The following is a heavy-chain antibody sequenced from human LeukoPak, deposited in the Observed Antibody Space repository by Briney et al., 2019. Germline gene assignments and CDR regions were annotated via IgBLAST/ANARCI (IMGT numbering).Heavy chain of an antibody. D-gene: IGHD1-26*01. V-gene: IGHV3-74*01. Sequence: GGSLRLSCAASGFTFSSYWMHWVRQAPGKGLVWVSRIDGDGSSTNYADSVKGRFTISRDNARNTLYLQMNSLRAEDTAVYYCARSIVGACFDCWGQGTLVTVSS. J-gene: IGHJ4*02. CDR1: GFTFSSYW. CDR3: ARSIVGACFDC. CDR2: IDGDGSST.